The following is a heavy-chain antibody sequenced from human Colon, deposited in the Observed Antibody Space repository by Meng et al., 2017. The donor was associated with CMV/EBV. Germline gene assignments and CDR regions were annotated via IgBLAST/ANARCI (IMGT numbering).Heavy chain of an antibody. D-gene: IGHD1-1*01. J-gene: IGHJ4*02. V-gene: IGHV1-2*02. Sequence: QVQLVQAGAEVKTPGVSVKVSCKAAGYTFTHYYIHRVRQAPGQGLEWVGCMLPKTGALDYAQKFRGRITLTTDTSITTAYMELSGLTSDDTAVYYCIRENWYYDYWGLGTLVTVSS. CDR3: IRENWYYDY. CDR1: GYTFTHYY. CDR2: MLPKTGAL.